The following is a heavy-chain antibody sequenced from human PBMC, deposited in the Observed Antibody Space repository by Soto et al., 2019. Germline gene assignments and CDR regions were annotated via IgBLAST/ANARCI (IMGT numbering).Heavy chain of an antibody. J-gene: IGHJ6*02. V-gene: IGHV1-18*01. Sequence: QVQLVQSGDEVKKPGASVKVSCKASGYIFVNYGIAWVRQAPGQGLEWMGWISPYTGNTHSASKVQGRLTMTTDTPKRTAYMVHGRLTSLGTAAYYGVNVENYVTPAPQDVWGQGTTVTVSS. CDR2: ISPYTGNT. CDR3: VNVENYVTPAPQDV. D-gene: IGHD3-16*01. CDR1: GYIFVNYG.